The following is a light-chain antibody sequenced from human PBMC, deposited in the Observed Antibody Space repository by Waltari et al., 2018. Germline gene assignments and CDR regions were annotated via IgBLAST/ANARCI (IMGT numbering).Light chain of an antibody. CDR1: QSLFFGASGKNY. CDR3: QQYSSSPIT. V-gene: IGKV4-1*01. Sequence: DIVLTQSPDSLAVSLGERATIDCWSSQSLFFGASGKNYLAWYQQKPGQPPKVLIYWASTREAGVPERISGSGSGAHFTLTVDSLQAEDVADYYCQQYSSSPITFGQGTRLEI. CDR2: WAS. J-gene: IGKJ5*01.